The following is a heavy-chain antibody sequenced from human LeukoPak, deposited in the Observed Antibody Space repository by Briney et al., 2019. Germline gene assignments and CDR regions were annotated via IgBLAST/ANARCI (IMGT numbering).Heavy chain of an antibody. Sequence: GGSLRLSCAASAFSLNAYNMDWVRQAPGKGLEWVSSISYTGTYIYYADSVKGRFTISRDNAQNSLYLQMNSLRAEDTAIYYCVRDRGTYRPIDYWGQGTLVTVSS. CDR1: AFSLNAYN. CDR3: VRDRGTYRPIDY. V-gene: IGHV3-21*04. J-gene: IGHJ4*02. CDR2: ISYTGTYI. D-gene: IGHD1-26*01.